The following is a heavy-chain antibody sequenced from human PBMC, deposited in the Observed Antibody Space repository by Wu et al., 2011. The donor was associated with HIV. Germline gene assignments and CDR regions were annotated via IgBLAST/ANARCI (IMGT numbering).Heavy chain of an antibody. CDR1: GGSFSDYV. Sequence: KPGSSVKVSCKASGGSFSDYVVHWVRQALDKGLSGWKNQPSGGSXNNAQKFQGRVTMTRDTSTSTVYMELSSLRSEDTAVYYCARDRPPDGGYGHSYYFYGMDVWGQGTTVTVSS. J-gene: IGHJ6*02. CDR2: QPSGGSX. V-gene: IGHV1-46*01. CDR3: ARDRPPDGGYGHSYYFYGMDV. D-gene: IGHD3-10*01.